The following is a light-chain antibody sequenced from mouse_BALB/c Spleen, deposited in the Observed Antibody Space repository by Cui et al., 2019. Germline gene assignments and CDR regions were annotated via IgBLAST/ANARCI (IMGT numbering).Light chain of an antibody. CDR2: YTY. CDR1: SSVNY. J-gene: IGKJ4*01. Sequence: DNVLTQSPAFMSASLGETVTISCRASSSVNYMYWYQQKSDASPKLRIYYTYNLAPGVPARFSGSGYGKYFSLTIGSMEAEDAANYYCQQFTSSPFTFGSGTKLEIK. V-gene: IGKV4-50*01. CDR3: QQFTSSPFT.